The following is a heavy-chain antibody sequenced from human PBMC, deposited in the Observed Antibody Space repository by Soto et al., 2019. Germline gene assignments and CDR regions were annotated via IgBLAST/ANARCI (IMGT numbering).Heavy chain of an antibody. Sequence: QVTLKESGPVLVKPTETLTLTCTVYGFSLSNARMGVSWIRQPPGKALEWLAHIFSNDEKSYSTSLKSRLTISKDTSKSQVVLTMTNMDPVDTATYYCARSLGLYGNDAFDNWGQGTMVTVSS. J-gene: IGHJ3*02. V-gene: IGHV2-26*01. CDR3: ARSLGLYGNDAFDN. D-gene: IGHD1-7*01. CDR2: IFSNDEK. CDR1: GFSLSNARMG.